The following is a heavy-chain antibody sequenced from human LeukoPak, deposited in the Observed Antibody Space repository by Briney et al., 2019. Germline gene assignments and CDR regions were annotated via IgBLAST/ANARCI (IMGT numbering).Heavy chain of an antibody. CDR3: AKGLQHTIFGVDV. D-gene: IGHD3-3*01. V-gene: IGHV3-23*01. CDR1: GFTFSSYA. CDR2: ISASGGST. Sequence: LTGGSLRLSCAASGFTFSSYAMNWVRQAPGKGLEWVSTISASGGSTYSADSVKGRFTISRDNSKNTVYLQMSSLRAEDTAVYYCAKGLQHTIFGVDVCGQGTTVIVSS. J-gene: IGHJ6*02.